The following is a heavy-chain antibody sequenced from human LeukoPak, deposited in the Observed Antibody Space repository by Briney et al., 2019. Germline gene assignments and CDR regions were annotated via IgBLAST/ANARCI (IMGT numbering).Heavy chain of an antibody. CDR3: ASSRFGELHY. CDR1: GYSISSGYY. CDR2: IYHSGST. Sequence: SETLSLTCTVSGYSISSGYYWGWIRQPPGNGLEWIGSIYHSGSTYYNPSLKSRVTISVDTSKNQFSLKLSSVTAADTAVYYCASSRFGELHYWGQGTLVTVSS. V-gene: IGHV4-38-2*02. D-gene: IGHD3-10*01. J-gene: IGHJ4*02.